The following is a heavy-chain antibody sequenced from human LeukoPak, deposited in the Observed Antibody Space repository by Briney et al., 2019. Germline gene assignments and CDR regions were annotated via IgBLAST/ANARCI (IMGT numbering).Heavy chain of an antibody. V-gene: IGHV4-39*02. D-gene: IGHD1-7*01. CDR3: ARLYDNWSYEGY. J-gene: IGHJ4*02. CDR2: IFYVGGT. Sequence: SETLSLTCTVSGDSISNSGYYWGWIRQPPGKGLEWIGTIFYVGGTYYNPSLKSRVTISVDTSKNHFSLRLGSVTAADTAVYYCARLYDNWSYEGYWGQGTLVTVSS. CDR1: GDSISNSGYY.